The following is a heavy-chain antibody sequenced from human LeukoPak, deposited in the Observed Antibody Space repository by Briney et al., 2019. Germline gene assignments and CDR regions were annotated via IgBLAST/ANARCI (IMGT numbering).Heavy chain of an antibody. CDR2: IKSKADGETI. Sequence: GGSLRLSCAASGFTFTSAWMSWVRQSPGKRLEWVGRIKSKADGETIDYAAPVKGRFTISRDDSTKTLYLLMNSLETDDTAVYFCITDIPGGGYPLDFWGQGTLVTVSS. D-gene: IGHD3-16*02. V-gene: IGHV3-15*01. CDR1: GFTFTSAW. J-gene: IGHJ4*02. CDR3: ITDIPGGGYPLDF.